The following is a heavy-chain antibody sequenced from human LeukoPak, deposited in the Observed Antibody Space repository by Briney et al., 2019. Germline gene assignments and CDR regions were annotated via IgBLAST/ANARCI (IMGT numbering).Heavy chain of an antibody. CDR2: MNPNSGNT. CDR3: ARDSPVTTVRGVHYFDY. J-gene: IGHJ4*02. Sequence: ASVKVCCKASGYTFSSHDIHWVRQATGQGLEWMGWMNPNSGNTGYAQKFHGRVTMTRDTSITTAYMELSSLRSEDTAVYYCARDSPVTTVRGVHYFDYWGQGILVTVSS. CDR1: GYTFSSHD. D-gene: IGHD3-10*01. V-gene: IGHV1-8*01.